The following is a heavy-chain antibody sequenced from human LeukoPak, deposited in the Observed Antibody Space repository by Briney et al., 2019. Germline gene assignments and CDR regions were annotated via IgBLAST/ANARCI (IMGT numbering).Heavy chain of an antibody. Sequence: GGSLRLSCVASGFSFSSYGMHWVRRAPGKGLEWVAVIWNDGSNKYYADSVKGRFTISRDNSKNTLYVQMNSLRAEDTAVYFCARNSYGYHNGWLDFWGQGTLVTVSS. CDR3: ARNSYGYHNGWLDF. CDR2: IWNDGSNK. J-gene: IGHJ4*02. CDR1: GFSFSSYG. V-gene: IGHV3-33*01. D-gene: IGHD5-18*01.